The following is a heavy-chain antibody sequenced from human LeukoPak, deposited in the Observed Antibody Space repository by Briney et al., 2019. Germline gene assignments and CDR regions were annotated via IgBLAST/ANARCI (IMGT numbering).Heavy chain of an antibody. CDR1: GYTFTSYG. V-gene: IGHV1-18*01. CDR2: ISAYNGNT. D-gene: IGHD2-2*01. Sequence: ASVKVSCKASGYTFTSYGISWVRQAPGQGLEWMGWISAYNGNTNYAQKLQGRVTMTTDTSTSTAYMELRSLRSDDTAVYYCARVICSSTSCYPLDYWGQGTLVTVSS. CDR3: ARVICSSTSCYPLDY. J-gene: IGHJ4*02.